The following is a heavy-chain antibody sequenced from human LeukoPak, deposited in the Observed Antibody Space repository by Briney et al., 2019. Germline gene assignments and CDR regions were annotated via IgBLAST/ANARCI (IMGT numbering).Heavy chain of an antibody. Sequence: GGSLRLSCAASGFTFSSYEMNWVRQAPGKGLEWVSYISSSGSTIYYADSVKGRFTISRDNAKSSLYLQMNSLRAEDTAVYYCARETYYYGSGSYNDYWGQGTLVTVSS. D-gene: IGHD3-10*01. CDR3: ARETYYYGSGSYNDY. V-gene: IGHV3-48*03. CDR2: ISSSGSTI. J-gene: IGHJ4*02. CDR1: GFTFSSYE.